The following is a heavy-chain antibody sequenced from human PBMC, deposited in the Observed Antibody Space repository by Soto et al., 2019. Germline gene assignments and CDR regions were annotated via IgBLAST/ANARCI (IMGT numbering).Heavy chain of an antibody. CDR2: ISAYNGNT. V-gene: IGHV1-18*01. J-gene: IGHJ5*02. D-gene: IGHD3-10*01. CDR3: ATVRTYGSGSYLQPWFDP. Sequence: ASVKVSCKASGYTFINYGISWVRQAPGQGLEWMGWISAYNGNTNYAQKFQGRVTMTTDTSTSTAYMELRTLRSDDTAVYYCATVRTYGSGSYLQPWFDPWGQGTLVTVS. CDR1: GYTFINYG.